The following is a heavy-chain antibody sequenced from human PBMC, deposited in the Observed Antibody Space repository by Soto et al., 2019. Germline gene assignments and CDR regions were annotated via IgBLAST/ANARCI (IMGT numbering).Heavy chain of an antibody. CDR3: ARIHEMATISDFDY. Sequence: SVKVSCKASGGTFSSYAISWVRQAPGQGLEWMGGIIPIFGTANYAQKFQGRVTITADESTSTAYMELSSLRSEDTAVYYCARIHEMATISDFDYWGQGTLVTVSS. D-gene: IGHD5-12*01. J-gene: IGHJ4*02. CDR2: IIPIFGTA. V-gene: IGHV1-69*13. CDR1: GGTFSSYA.